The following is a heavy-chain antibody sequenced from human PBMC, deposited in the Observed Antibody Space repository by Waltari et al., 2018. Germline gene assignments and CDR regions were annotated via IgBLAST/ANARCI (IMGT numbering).Heavy chain of an antibody. J-gene: IGHJ4*02. Sequence: QVQLQESGPGLVKPSQTLSLTCTVSAGSISSGRYYWRWIRQPPGKGLEWIGRIYTSGSTNYNPSLKSRVTISVDTSKNQFSLKLSSVTAADTAVYYCARSQYYYGSGSYYNWGHFDYWGQGTLVTVSS. D-gene: IGHD3-10*01. V-gene: IGHV4-61*02. CDR2: IYTSGST. CDR3: ARSQYYYGSGSYYNWGHFDY. CDR1: AGSISSGRYY.